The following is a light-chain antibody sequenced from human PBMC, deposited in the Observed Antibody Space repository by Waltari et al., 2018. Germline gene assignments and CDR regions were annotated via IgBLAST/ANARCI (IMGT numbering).Light chain of an antibody. J-gene: IGLJ1*01. CDR2: DVS. Sequence: QSALTQPASVSGSPGQSITISCTGTSSDVGGYNYVSWYQQNPGKAPNLMIYDVSNRPSGVSIRFTGPKSGNTASLTISGLQAEDEADYYCSSYTSSSTLDVFGTGTKVTVL. V-gene: IGLV2-14*03. CDR3: SSYTSSSTLDV. CDR1: SSDVGGYNY.